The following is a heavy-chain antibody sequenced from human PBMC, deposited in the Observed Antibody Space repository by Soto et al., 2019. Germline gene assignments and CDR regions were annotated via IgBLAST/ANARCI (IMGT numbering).Heavy chain of an antibody. CDR1: GFTFSSYA. CDR3: AKEGYCSGGSCVGFDY. CDR2: ISGSGGST. D-gene: IGHD2-15*01. Sequence: EVQLLESGGGLVQPGGSLRLSCAASGFTFSSYAMSWVRQAPGKGLEWVSAISGSGGSTYYADSVKGRFTISRDNSKNTLYLQMNSLRAEDTAVYYCAKEGYCSGGSCVGFDYWGQGTLVTVSS. J-gene: IGHJ4*02. V-gene: IGHV3-23*01.